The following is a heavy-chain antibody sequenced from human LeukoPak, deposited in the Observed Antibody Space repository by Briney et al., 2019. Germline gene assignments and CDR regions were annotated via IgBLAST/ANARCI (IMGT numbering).Heavy chain of an antibody. D-gene: IGHD3-10*01. V-gene: IGHV3-21*01. J-gene: IGHJ4*02. CDR2: ITSSRIYI. CDR3: ARGEYGSGSYHIDY. Sequence: GGSLRLSCAASGFTFSTYSMNWVRQAPGKGLEWVSSITSSRIYIYYADSVKGRFTISRDNAKNSLYLQMNSLRAEDTAVYHCARGEYGSGSYHIDYWGQGTLVTVSS. CDR1: GFTFSTYS.